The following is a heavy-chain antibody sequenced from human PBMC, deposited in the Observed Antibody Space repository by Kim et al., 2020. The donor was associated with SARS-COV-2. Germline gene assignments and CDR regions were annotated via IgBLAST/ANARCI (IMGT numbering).Heavy chain of an antibody. Sequence: SRVTISVDTSKNQFSLKLSSVTAADTAVYYCARDLYSGYDRYYYYYGMDVWGQGTTVTVSS. V-gene: IGHV4-31*02. D-gene: IGHD5-12*01. CDR3: ARDLYSGYDRYYYYYGMDV. J-gene: IGHJ6*02.